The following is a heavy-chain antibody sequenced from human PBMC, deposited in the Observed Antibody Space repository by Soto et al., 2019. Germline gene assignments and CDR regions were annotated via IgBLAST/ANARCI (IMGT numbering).Heavy chain of an antibody. Sequence: QVQLVQSGAEVKKPGSSVKVSCKASGGTFSSYTISWVRQAPGQGLEWMGRIIPILGIANYAQKFQGRVTXTXDXYTSTAYMELSSLRSEDTAVYYCARSCSGGSCYFDYWGQGTLVTVSS. CDR1: GGTFSSYT. J-gene: IGHJ4*02. CDR3: ARSCSGGSCYFDY. D-gene: IGHD2-15*01. V-gene: IGHV1-69*02. CDR2: IIPILGIA.